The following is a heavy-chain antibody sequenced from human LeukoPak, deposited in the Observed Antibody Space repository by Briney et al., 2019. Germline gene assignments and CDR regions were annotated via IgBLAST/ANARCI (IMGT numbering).Heavy chain of an antibody. CDR2: IKTKTDGGTT. V-gene: IGHV3-15*07. J-gene: IGHJ4*02. Sequence: GGSLRLSCAASGFIFPNAWMNWGRQAPGKGLEWVGHIKTKTDGGTTDYAAPVKGRFTISRDDSKNTLYLQMNSLKTEDTAVYFCTTATIYDFWNGYFKTFDYWGQGTLVTVPS. CDR1: GFIFPNAW. D-gene: IGHD3-3*01. CDR3: TTATIYDFWNGYFKTFDY.